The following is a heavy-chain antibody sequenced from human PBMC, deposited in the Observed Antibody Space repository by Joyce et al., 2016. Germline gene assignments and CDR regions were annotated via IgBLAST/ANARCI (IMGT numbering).Heavy chain of an antibody. D-gene: IGHD3-16*01. CDR2: VSYDVLNK. J-gene: IGHJ4*02. V-gene: IGHV3-30-3*01. CDR1: GFTFISYA. CDR3: TREPPYYYDSPLYSNF. Sequence: LLVESGGRVVQPGGSLRRSCAASGFTFISYAIHWVRQAPGKGLEWVAVVSYDVLNKFYAASVKGRFTVSRDNSNSTLYLQMNRLTIEDTAVYFCTREPPYYYDSPLYSNFWGQGTLVTVSS.